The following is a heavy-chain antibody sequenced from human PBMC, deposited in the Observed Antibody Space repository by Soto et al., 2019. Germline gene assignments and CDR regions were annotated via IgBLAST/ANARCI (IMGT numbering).Heavy chain of an antibody. D-gene: IGHD7-27*01. CDR1: EFSFSISP. CDR2: ISYDGTNK. J-gene: IGHJ4*02. CDR3: ARDPKTSGGQHWAFNYFDS. Sequence: VQLVESGGGLVQPGGSLRLSCAASEFSFSISPMHWVRQAPGKGPEWVALISYDGTNKFYADSVKGRFTISRDNSKSTLYLQVDSLRPEDAAVYYCARDPKTSGGQHWAFNYFDSWGQGTLVTVSS. V-gene: IGHV3-30-3*01.